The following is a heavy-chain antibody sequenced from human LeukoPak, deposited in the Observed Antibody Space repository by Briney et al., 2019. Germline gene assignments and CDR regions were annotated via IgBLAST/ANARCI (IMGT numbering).Heavy chain of an antibody. CDR1: GVSISSSSYY. D-gene: IGHD6-19*01. Sequence: PSETLSLTCTVSGVSISSSSYYWGWIRQPPGKGLEWIGSIYYSGSTYYNPSLKSRVTISVDTSKNQFSLKLSSVTAADTAVYYCARPYSSGEGFDYWGQGTLVTVSS. V-gene: IGHV4-39*01. J-gene: IGHJ4*02. CDR2: IYYSGST. CDR3: ARPYSSGEGFDY.